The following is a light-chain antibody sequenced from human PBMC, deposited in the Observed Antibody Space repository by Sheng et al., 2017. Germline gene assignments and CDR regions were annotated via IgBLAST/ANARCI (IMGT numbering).Light chain of an antibody. J-gene: IGKJ3*01. V-gene: IGKV2-28*01. CDR1: QSLLARNGYLYVNY. CDR2: LGS. Sequence: DIVMTQSPPSLPVTPGEPASISCRSSQSLLARNGYLYVNYLDWYLQKPGQPPQLLIFLGSYRASGVPDRFSGSASGTDFTLEISRVEPEDVGIYYCMQALQTPFTFGPGTKVDLK. CDR3: MQALQTPFT.